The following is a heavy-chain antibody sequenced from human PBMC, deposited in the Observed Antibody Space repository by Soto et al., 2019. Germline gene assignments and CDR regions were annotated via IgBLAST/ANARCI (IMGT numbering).Heavy chain of an antibody. D-gene: IGHD3-10*01. CDR2: INGDGSST. Sequence: EVQLVESGGGLVQPGGSLRLSCAASGFTFSPFRMYWVRQAPGKGLVWVSHINGDGSSTTYADSVKGRFTISRDNAKNMLYLQMSGLRAEDTAVYYCAKGGDYGSVHYWGQGTLVTVSS. CDR1: GFTFSPFR. CDR3: AKGGDYGSVHY. J-gene: IGHJ4*02. V-gene: IGHV3-74*01.